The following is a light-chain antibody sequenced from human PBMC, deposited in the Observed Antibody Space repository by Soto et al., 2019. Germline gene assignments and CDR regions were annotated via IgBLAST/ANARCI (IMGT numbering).Light chain of an antibody. Sequence: EIVMTQSPGTLSLSPGERATISCRASQVIGSRYLAWYHQKSGQAPRLLIYGASSRATGIPDRFSGSGSGTDFTLTISRLEPEDFGVYSCQQFGSSIPHTFGQGTKLEIK. CDR2: GAS. V-gene: IGKV3-20*01. CDR3: QQFGSSIPHT. CDR1: QVIGSRY. J-gene: IGKJ2*01.